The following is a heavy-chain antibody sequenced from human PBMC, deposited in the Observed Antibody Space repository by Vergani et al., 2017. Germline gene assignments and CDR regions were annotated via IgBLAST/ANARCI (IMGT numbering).Heavy chain of an antibody. D-gene: IGHD3-16*01. CDR2: ISSSGSTI. J-gene: IGHJ5*02. V-gene: IGHV3-11*04. CDR1: GFTFSDFY. CDR3: ARAKSPREGEYNWFDP. Sequence: QVRLVESGGGLVNPGGSLRLSCAASGFTFSDFYMSWIRQAPGKGPEWVSYISSSGSTIYYADSVKGRFTISRDNAKNSLYLQMNSLRAEDTAVYYCARAKSPREGEYNWFDPWGQGTLVTVSS.